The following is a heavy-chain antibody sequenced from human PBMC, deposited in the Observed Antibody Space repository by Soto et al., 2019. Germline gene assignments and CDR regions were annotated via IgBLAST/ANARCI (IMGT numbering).Heavy chain of an antibody. D-gene: IGHD6-6*01. CDR1: GFTFSSYA. CDR3: ARPEYSSSSYGMDV. J-gene: IGHJ6*02. CDR2: ISGSSGTT. V-gene: IGHV3-48*02. Sequence: GGSLRLSCAASGFTFSSYAMSWVRQAPGKGLEWVSYISGSSGTTYYADSVKGRFTISRDNAKNSLYLQMNSLRDEDTAVYYCARPEYSSSSYGMDVWGQGTTVTVSS.